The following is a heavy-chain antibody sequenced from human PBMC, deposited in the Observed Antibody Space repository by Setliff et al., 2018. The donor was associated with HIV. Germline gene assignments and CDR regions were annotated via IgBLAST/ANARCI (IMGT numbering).Heavy chain of an antibody. Sequence: SETLSLTCAVSGGSISSNWWSWVRQSPGKGLEWIGEIYHSGSTHYNPSLQSRVTISVDKSKNQFSLRLSSVTAADTAVYYCARQGLVLVPASIDWRLPPSPIDYWGQGALVTVSS. V-gene: IGHV4-4*02. J-gene: IGHJ4*02. CDR3: ARQGLVLVPASIDWRLPPSPIDY. D-gene: IGHD2-2*01. CDR1: GGSISSNW. CDR2: IYHSGST.